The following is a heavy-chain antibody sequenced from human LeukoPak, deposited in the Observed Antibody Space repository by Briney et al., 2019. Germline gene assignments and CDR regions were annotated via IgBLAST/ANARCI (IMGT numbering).Heavy chain of an antibody. Sequence: SETLSLTCTVSGGSISSYYWSWIRQPPGKGLEWIGYIYYSGSTNYNPSLKSRVTISVDTSKNQFSLKLSSVTAADTAVYYCARTKCRDGYITFDYWGQGTLVTVSS. CDR3: ARTKCRDGYITFDY. V-gene: IGHV4-59*01. J-gene: IGHJ4*02. CDR1: GGSISSYY. D-gene: IGHD5-24*01. CDR2: IYYSGST.